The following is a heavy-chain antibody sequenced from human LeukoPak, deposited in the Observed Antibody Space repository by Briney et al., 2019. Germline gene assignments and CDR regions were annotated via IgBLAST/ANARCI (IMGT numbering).Heavy chain of an antibody. Sequence: RGSLTLSCAASGFTFSDYYMSWIRQAPGKGLGWVSYISSSSSYTNYADSVKGRFTISRDNAKNSLYLQMNSLRAEDTAVYYCARDRGAASPLWVDPWGQGTLVTVPS. CDR2: ISSSSSYT. V-gene: IGHV3-11*05. D-gene: IGHD6-13*01. CDR1: GFTFSDYY. J-gene: IGHJ5*02. CDR3: ARDRGAASPLWVDP.